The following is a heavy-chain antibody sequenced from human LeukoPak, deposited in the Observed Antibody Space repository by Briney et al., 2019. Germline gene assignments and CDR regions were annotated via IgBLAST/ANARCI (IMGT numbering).Heavy chain of an antibody. CDR2: MHYSGKA. CDR3: ARFGVDYDMDV. D-gene: IGHD3-16*01. Sequence: TLSLTHTVSGGSISVHSWTWGRQPPREGREWLGQMHYSGKADYNPSLRSRITISVDTSNNQMSLKVTSVTAADTAVYYCARFGVDYDMDVWGQGTTVTVS. J-gene: IGHJ6*01. CDR1: GGSISVHS. V-gene: IGHV4-59*11.